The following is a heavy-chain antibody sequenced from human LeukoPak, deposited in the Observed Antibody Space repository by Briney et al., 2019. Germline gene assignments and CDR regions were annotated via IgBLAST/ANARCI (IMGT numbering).Heavy chain of an antibody. Sequence: PGGSLRLSCVASGFTFSSSWMSWVRQGPGKGPEWVANMNQDGSRKYYVDSVKGRFTISRDNAKNSLFLQMNGLRDGDTAVYYCTGDSQGSGTYSTDHWGQGTLVTVSS. V-gene: IGHV3-7*01. CDR2: MNQDGSRK. J-gene: IGHJ4*02. CDR1: GFTFSSSW. CDR3: TGDSQGSGTYSTDH. D-gene: IGHD3-10*01.